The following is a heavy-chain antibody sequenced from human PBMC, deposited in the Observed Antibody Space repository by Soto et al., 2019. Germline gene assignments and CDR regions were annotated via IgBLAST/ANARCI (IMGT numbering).Heavy chain of an antibody. Sequence: GGSLRLSCAASGFTFSSYAMSWVRQAPGKGLEWVSAISGSGGSTYYADSVKGRFTISRDNSKNTLYLQMNSLRAEDTAVYYCAKGGSWELLPGGHYFDYWGQGTLVTVSS. CDR1: GFTFSSYA. V-gene: IGHV3-23*01. CDR3: AKGGSWELLPGGHYFDY. D-gene: IGHD1-26*01. CDR2: ISGSGGST. J-gene: IGHJ4*02.